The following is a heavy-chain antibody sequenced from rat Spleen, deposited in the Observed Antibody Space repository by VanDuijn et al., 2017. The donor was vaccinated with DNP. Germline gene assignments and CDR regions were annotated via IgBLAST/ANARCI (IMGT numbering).Heavy chain of an antibody. V-gene: IGHV5-17*01. D-gene: IGHD1-3*01. CDR2: IIYDGTST. CDR3: ARGPNYGGYADYFDY. CDR1: GFTFSDYA. Sequence: EVQLVESGGGLVQPGNSLKLSCAASGFTFSDYAMAWVRQSPKKGLEWVATIIYDGTSTYYRDSVKGRFTISRDNAKSTLYLQMNKLGSEDTAIYYCARGPNYGGYADYFDYWGQGVMVTVSS. J-gene: IGHJ2*01.